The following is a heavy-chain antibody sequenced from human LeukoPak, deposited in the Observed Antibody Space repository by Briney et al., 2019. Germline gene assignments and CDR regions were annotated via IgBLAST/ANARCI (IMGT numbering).Heavy chain of an antibody. J-gene: IGHJ4*02. CDR3: ARDWSGSGWYSDY. D-gene: IGHD6-19*01. CDR1: GFTLSNYW. V-gene: IGHV3-7*05. CDR2: IKYDESEK. Sequence: GGSLRLSCAASGFTLSNYWMTWVRQAPGRGLEWVANIKYDESEKYYVNSVKGRFTISRDNTKNSVDLQMNSLRADDTAVYYCARDWSGSGWYSDYWGQGTLVTVSS.